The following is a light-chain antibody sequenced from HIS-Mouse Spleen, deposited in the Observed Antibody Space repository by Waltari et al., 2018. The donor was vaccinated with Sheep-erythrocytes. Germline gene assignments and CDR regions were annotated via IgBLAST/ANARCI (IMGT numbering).Light chain of an antibody. V-gene: IGLV3-1*01. Sequence: SYELTQPPSVSVSPGQTASIPCSGAKLGDKLACWYQQKPGQSPVLVIYQDSKRPSGIPERFSGSNSGNTATLTISGTQAMDEADYYCQAWDSSTAVFGGGTKLTVL. CDR2: QDS. CDR1: KLGDKL. J-gene: IGLJ2*01. CDR3: QAWDSSTAV.